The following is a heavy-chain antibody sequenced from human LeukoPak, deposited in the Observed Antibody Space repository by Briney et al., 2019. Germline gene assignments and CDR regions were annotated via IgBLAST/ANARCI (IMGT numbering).Heavy chain of an antibody. CDR3: AKERPTPVY. Sequence: GGSLRLSCTASGFTFASYAMNWVRQAPGKGLEWVSGISGGGGSTFYADPVKGRFTISRENSKNTLYLQMNSLRAEDTAVYYCAKERPTPVYWGQGTLVTVSS. D-gene: IGHD4-17*01. CDR1: GFTFASYA. CDR2: ISGGGGST. V-gene: IGHV3-23*01. J-gene: IGHJ4*02.